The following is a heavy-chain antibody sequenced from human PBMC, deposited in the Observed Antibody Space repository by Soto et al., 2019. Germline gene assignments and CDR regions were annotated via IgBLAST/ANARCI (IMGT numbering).Heavy chain of an antibody. D-gene: IGHD2-21*02. CDR3: ARDPQAYCGGDCYPLGD. V-gene: IGHV1-69*08. Sequence: QVQLVQSGAEVKKPGSSVKVSCKASGGTFSSYTISWVRQAPGQGLEWMGRIIPILGIANYAQKFQGRVTITADKSTSTAYMELRSLRSEDTAVYYCARDPQAYCGGDCYPLGDWGQGTLVTVSS. CDR2: IIPILGIA. CDR1: GGTFSSYT. J-gene: IGHJ4*02.